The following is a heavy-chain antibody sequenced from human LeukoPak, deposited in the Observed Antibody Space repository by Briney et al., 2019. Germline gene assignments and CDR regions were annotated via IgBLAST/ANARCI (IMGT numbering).Heavy chain of an antibody. J-gene: IGHJ6*02. CDR3: ARENSGGYYYGMDV. V-gene: IGHV3-21*01. CDR1: GFTFSSYS. Sequence: GGSLRLSCAASGFTFSSYSMNWVRQAPGKGLEWVSSISSSSSYIYYANSVKGRFTISRDNAKNSLYLQMNSLRAEDTAVYYCARENSGGYYYGMDVWGQGTTVTVSS. CDR2: ISSSSSYI. D-gene: IGHD3-16*01.